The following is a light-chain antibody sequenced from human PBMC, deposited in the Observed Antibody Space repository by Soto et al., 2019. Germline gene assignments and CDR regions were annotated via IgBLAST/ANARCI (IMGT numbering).Light chain of an antibody. Sequence: DIHMTQSPSSLSASVGDRVTITFRASLPISNYLAWYRQKPGKIPNLLIYAASTLQAGVPSRFSGSGSGTDFTLTISSLQPEDVAAYYCQKYNSAPLTFGGGTKVDIK. V-gene: IGKV1-27*01. CDR2: AAS. CDR3: QKYNSAPLT. CDR1: LPISNY. J-gene: IGKJ4*01.